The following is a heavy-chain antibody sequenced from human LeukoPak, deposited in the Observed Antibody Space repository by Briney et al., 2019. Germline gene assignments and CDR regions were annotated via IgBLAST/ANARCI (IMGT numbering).Heavy chain of an antibody. Sequence: PGGSLRLSCAASGFTFSSYSMNWVRQAPGKGLEWVSSISSSSSYIYYADSVKGRFTISRDNAKNSLYLQMNSLRAEDTAVYYCARVGQGPYYDFWSGLDAFDIWGQGTMVTVSS. CDR2: ISSSSSYI. CDR3: ARVGQGPYYDFWSGLDAFDI. V-gene: IGHV3-21*01. CDR1: GFTFSSYS. D-gene: IGHD3-3*01. J-gene: IGHJ3*02.